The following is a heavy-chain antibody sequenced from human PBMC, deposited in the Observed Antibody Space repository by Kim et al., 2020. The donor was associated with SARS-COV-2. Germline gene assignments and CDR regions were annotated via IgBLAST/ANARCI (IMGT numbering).Heavy chain of an antibody. V-gene: IGHV1-8*01. Sequence: ASVKVSCKASGYTFTSYDINWVRQATGQGLEWMGWMNPNSGNTGYAQKFQGRVTMTRNTSISTAYMELSSLRSEDTAVYYCARGHTAQLVLVPFDPWGQGTLVTVSS. J-gene: IGHJ5*02. CDR3: ARGHTAQLVLVPFDP. CDR1: GYTFTSYD. CDR2: MNPNSGNT. D-gene: IGHD6-13*01.